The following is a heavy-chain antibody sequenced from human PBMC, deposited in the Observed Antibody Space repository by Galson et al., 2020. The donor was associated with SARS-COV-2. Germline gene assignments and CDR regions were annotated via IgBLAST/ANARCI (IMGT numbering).Heavy chain of an antibody. Sequence: SETLSLTCTVSGGSISSSSYYWGWIRQPPGKGLEWIGSIYYSGSTYYNPSLKSRVTISVDTSKNQFSLKLSSVTAADTAVYYCARSESTIFGSDYWGEGTLVTVSS. D-gene: IGHD3-3*01. CDR3: ARSESTIFGSDY. CDR2: IYYSGST. J-gene: IGHJ4*02. CDR1: GGSISSSSYY. V-gene: IGHV4-39*07.